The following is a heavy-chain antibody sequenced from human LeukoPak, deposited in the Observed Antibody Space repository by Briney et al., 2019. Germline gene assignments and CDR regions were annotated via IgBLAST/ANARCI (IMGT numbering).Heavy chain of an antibody. CDR3: ARDNSVRDEAWWFNP. D-gene: IGHD5-24*01. CDR2: ISAYNGNT. CDR1: GYTFTSYG. V-gene: IGHV1-18*01. Sequence: ASVKVSCKASGYTFTSYGISWVRRAPGQGLEWMGWISAYNGNTNYAQKLQGRVTLTRDMSTSTDYLELSSLRSEDTAVYYCARDNSVRDEAWWFNPWGQGTLVTVSS. J-gene: IGHJ5*02.